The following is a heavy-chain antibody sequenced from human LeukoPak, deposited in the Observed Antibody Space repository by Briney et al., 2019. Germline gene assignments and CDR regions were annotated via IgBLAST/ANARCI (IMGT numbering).Heavy chain of an antibody. V-gene: IGHV4-59*01. CDR1: GGSISSYY. Sequence: SETLSLTCTVSGGSISSYYWSWIRQPPGKGLEWIGHIYYSGSTNYNPSLKSRVTISVDTSKNQFSLKLSSVTAADTAVYYCAGGPILRYFDWLSEMGYYYYMDVWGKGTTVTVSS. CDR3: AGGPILRYFDWLSEMGYYYYMDV. J-gene: IGHJ6*03. CDR2: IYYSGST. D-gene: IGHD3-9*01.